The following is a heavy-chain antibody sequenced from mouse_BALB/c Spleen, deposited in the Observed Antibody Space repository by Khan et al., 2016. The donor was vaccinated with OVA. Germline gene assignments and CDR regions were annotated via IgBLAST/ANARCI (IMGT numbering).Heavy chain of an antibody. J-gene: IGHJ2*01. Sequence: QVQLQQSGAELAKPGASVKMSCKASGYTFINYWILWVKQRLGQGLEWIGYINPSTGYTEYNQNLKDKATLTADKSSRTAYMQLSSLTSEDSSVYYCARRGLRWDFDYWGQGTTLTVSS. CDR1: GYTFINYW. D-gene: IGHD1-1*01. CDR2: INPSTGYT. V-gene: IGHV1-7*01. CDR3: ARRGLRWDFDY.